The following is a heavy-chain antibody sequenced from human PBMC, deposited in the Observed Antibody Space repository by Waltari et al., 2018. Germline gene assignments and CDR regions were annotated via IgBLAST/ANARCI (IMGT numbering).Heavy chain of an antibody. CDR1: GGSISSYY. Sequence: KESGPGLVKPSETLSLTCTVSGGSISSYYWSWIRQPAGKGLEWIGRIYTSGSTNYNPSLKSRVTMSVDTSKNQFSLKLSSVTAADTAVYYCARGTPLYSSSLNYYYYYYMDVWGKGTTVTVSS. J-gene: IGHJ6*03. CDR2: IYTSGST. D-gene: IGHD6-13*01. V-gene: IGHV4-4*07. CDR3: ARGTPLYSSSLNYYYYYYMDV.